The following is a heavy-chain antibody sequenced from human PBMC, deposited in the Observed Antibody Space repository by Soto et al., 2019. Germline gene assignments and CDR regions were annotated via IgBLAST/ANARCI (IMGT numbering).Heavy chain of an antibody. CDR1: GYTFTSYG. CDR2: ISAYNGNT. D-gene: IGHD3-3*01. Sequence: ASVKVSCKASGYTFTSYGISWVRQAPGQGLEWMGWISAYNGNTNYAQKLQGRVTMTTDTSTSTAYMELRSLRSDDTAVYYCARDSDDTICGVAKGSSMYWFDPWGQGTLVTVSS. J-gene: IGHJ5*02. CDR3: ARDSDDTICGVAKGSSMYWFDP. V-gene: IGHV1-18*01.